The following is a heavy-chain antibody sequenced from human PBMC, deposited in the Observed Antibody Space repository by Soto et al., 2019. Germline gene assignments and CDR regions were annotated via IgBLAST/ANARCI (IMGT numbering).Heavy chain of an antibody. J-gene: IGHJ5*02. CDR3: ASPEYYYGSGDIT. Sequence: PSETLSLTCAVYGGSFSGYYLSWIRQPPGKGLEWIGEINHSGSTNYNPSLKSRVTISVDTSKNQFSLKLSSVTAADTAVYYCASPEYYYGSGDITWGQGTLVTVSS. V-gene: IGHV4-34*01. D-gene: IGHD3-10*01. CDR2: INHSGST. CDR1: GGSFSGYY.